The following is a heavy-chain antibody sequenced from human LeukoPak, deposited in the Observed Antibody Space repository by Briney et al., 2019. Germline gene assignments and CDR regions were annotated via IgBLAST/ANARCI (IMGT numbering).Heavy chain of an antibody. CDR3: ARDGCGGDCYFDY. CDR2: IWYDGSNK. Sequence: AGTLRLSCAASGFTFSSYGTHWVRNAPPKGLDREAVIWYDGSNKNYADSVKGRFTISRDNSKNTLYLSMNRRRGEVTAVYDCARDGCGGDCYFDYWGQGTLVTVSS. J-gene: IGHJ4*02. D-gene: IGHD2-21*02. CDR1: GFTFSSYG. V-gene: IGHV3-33*01.